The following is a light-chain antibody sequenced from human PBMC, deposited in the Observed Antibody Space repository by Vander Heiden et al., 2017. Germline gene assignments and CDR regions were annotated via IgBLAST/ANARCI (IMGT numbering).Light chain of an antibody. V-gene: IGKV3-15*01. CDR1: QSVRSH. Sequence: IVMTHSPATLPVSPGERATLSSRASQSVRSHLAWYQQKPGQAPRLLIYDTTTRATGVPARFSGSGSETEFTLTISSLQSEDLAVYYCQQYYNWWTFGQGTKVELK. J-gene: IGKJ1*01. CDR3: QQYYNWWT. CDR2: DTT.